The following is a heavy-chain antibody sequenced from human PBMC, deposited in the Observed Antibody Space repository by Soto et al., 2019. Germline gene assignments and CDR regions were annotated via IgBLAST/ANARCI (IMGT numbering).Heavy chain of an antibody. CDR2: ISLYRDGT. V-gene: IGHV1-18*01. J-gene: IGHJ5*02. Sequence: QVQLVQSGGEVKRPGASVKVSCKTSGYTFSNYGITWVRPAPGQPLEWLGWISLYRDGTNYAQTFQGRVSMTTDTSTTTAYMELRSLRSDDTAVYYCARVVPGAEAWFGPWGQGTLVTVSS. D-gene: IGHD2-2*01. CDR1: GYTFSNYG. CDR3: ARVVPGAEAWFGP.